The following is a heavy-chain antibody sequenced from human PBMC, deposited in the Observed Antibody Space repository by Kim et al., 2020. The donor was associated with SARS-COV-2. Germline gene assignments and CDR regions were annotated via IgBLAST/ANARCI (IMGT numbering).Heavy chain of an antibody. V-gene: IGHV4-34*01. CDR1: GGSFSGVY. J-gene: IGHJ1*01. Sequence: SETLSLTCTVYGGSFSGVYCSWIRHPPRRGMEWIWERNHNGRTNYNQSLKSRGTISVETAKNQIPLNLTSGSAADTASDYCSSGMLNTMGSGSCYLHHW. CDR2: RNHNGRT. D-gene: IGHD3-10*01. CDR3: SSGMLNTMGSGSCYLHH.